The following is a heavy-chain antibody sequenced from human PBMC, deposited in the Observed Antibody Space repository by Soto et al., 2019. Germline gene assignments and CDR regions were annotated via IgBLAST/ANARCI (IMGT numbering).Heavy chain of an antibody. V-gene: IGHV4-30-4*01. CDR1: GGSISGGDDY. CDR2: IDYSGKT. J-gene: IGHJ6*02. CDR3: ARDSVKDYRFYYDAMDV. Sequence: PSETLSLTCTVSGGSISGGDDYWSWIRQPPGKGLEWIGYIDYSGKTYSNPSLKSRINISVDTSKNQFSLNLSSVTAADTAVYYCARDSVKDYRFYYDAMDVWGQGTSVTVSS. D-gene: IGHD4-17*01.